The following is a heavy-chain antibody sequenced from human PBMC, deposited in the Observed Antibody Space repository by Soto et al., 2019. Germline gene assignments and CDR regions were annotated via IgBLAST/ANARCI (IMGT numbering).Heavy chain of an antibody. D-gene: IGHD2-8*02. J-gene: IGHJ4*03. Sequence: TLGLLRHPRGVVGGNSGSHGGSRVLKEKGKGIEWVSAISGSGGSTYYADSVKGRFTISRDNSKNPLYLQMNSLRAEDTAVYFCSTMSTRVTGSPRYFGFWGQAPLVTVSS. V-gene: IGHV3-23*01. CDR2: ISGSGGST. CDR3: STMSTRVTGSPRYFGF. CDR1: GGNSGSHG.